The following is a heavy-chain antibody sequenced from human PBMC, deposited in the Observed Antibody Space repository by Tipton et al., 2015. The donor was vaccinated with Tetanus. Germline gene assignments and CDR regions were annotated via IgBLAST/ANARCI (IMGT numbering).Heavy chain of an antibody. CDR3: VRGRGLGAYSYGFEY. Sequence: GLVKPSETLSLTCTVSGGSVRSGDYSWNWIRQPPGKGLEWIGYVYYTGSTNHNPSLKSRVTISMDRSKNQISLQLTSVTAADTAVYYCVRGRGLGAYSYGFEYWGQGALVTVSS. CDR2: VYYTGST. J-gene: IGHJ4*02. D-gene: IGHD5-18*01. CDR1: GGSVRSGDYS. V-gene: IGHV4-61*08.